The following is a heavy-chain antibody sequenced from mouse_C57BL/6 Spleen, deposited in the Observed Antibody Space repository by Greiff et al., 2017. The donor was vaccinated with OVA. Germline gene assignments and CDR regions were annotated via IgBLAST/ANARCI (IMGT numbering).Heavy chain of an antibody. D-gene: IGHD1-1*01. J-gene: IGHJ4*01. V-gene: IGHV1-47*01. CDR2: FHPYNDDT. CDR3: ARGGVYGSSYAMDY. CDR1: GYTFTTYP. Sequence: QVQLKESGAELVKPGASVKMSCKASGYTFTTYPIEWMKQNHGKSLEWIGNFHPYNDDTKYNEKFKGKATLTVEKSSSTVYLELSRLTSDDSAVYYCARGGVYGSSYAMDYWGQGTSVTVSS.